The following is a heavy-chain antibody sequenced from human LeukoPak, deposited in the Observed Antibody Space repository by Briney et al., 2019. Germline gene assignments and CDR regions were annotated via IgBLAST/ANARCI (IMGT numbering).Heavy chain of an antibody. J-gene: IGHJ6*02. CDR2: IYYSGST. Sequence: SETLSLTCAVYGGSFSGYYWSWIRQPPGKGLEWIGYIYYSGSTNYNPSLKSRVTISVDTSKNQFSLKLSSVTAADTAVYYCARDLGYCSGGSCYGLDGNNYYYYGMDVWGQGTTVTVSS. CDR3: ARDLGYCSGGSCYGLDGNNYYYYGMDV. D-gene: IGHD2-15*01. V-gene: IGHV4-59*01. CDR1: GGSFSGYY.